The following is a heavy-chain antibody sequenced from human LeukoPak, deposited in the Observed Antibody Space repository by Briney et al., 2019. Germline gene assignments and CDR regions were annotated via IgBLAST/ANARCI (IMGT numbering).Heavy chain of an antibody. CDR1: GGSISSSSYY. V-gene: IGHV4-39*01. D-gene: IGHD2-2*01. CDR3: ARLVRAGYFDY. Sequence: SETLSLTCTVSGGSISSSSYYWGWIRQPPGKGLEWIGSIYYSGSTYYNPSLKSRVTISVDTSKNQFSLKLSSVTAADTAVYYCARLVRAGYFDYWGQGTLVTVSS. CDR2: IYYSGST. J-gene: IGHJ4*02.